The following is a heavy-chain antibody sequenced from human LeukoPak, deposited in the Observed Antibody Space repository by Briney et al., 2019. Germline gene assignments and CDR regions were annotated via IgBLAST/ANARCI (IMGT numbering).Heavy chain of an antibody. CDR2: ISSSGSTI. J-gene: IGHJ4*02. Sequence: GGSLRLSCAASGFTFDDYGMSWVRQAPGKGLEWVSYISSSGSTIYYADSVKGRFTISRDNAKNSLYLQMNSLRAEDTAVYYCARRSWIQLWYGYDYWGQGTLVTVSS. V-gene: IGHV3-48*03. CDR1: GFTFDDYG. D-gene: IGHD5-18*01. CDR3: ARRSWIQLWYGYDY.